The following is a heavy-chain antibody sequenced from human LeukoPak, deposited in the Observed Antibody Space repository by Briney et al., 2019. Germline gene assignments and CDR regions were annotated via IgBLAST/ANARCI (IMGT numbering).Heavy chain of an antibody. CDR1: GRSFSGYY. D-gene: IGHD3-22*01. V-gene: IGHV4-34*01. J-gene: IGHJ4*02. Sequence: KASETLSLTCAVYGRSFSGYYWSWIRQPPGKGLEWIGEINHSGSTNYNPSLKSRVTISVDTSKNQFSLKLSSVTAADTAVYYCARVLQYYYDSSGYADYWGQGTLVAVSS. CDR2: INHSGST. CDR3: ARVLQYYYDSSGYADY.